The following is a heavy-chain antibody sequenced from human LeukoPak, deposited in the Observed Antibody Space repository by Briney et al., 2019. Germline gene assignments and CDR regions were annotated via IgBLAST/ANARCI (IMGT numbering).Heavy chain of an antibody. Sequence: GGSLRLSCTASGFTVSDNYMNWVRQAPGKGLEWVSVVYTDGNIYYADSVKGRLTISRDNSKNTLYLQMNSLRVEDTAIYYCTRGMLRQPPDYWGQGMLVTVSS. D-gene: IGHD3-10*02. V-gene: IGHV3-66*02. CDR3: TRGMLRQPPDY. CDR2: VYTDGNI. J-gene: IGHJ4*02. CDR1: GFTVSDNY.